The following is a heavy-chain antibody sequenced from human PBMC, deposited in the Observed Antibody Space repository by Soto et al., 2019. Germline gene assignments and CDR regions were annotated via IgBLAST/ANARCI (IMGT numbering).Heavy chain of an antibody. D-gene: IGHD4-4*01. CDR1: GYTFTGND. Sequence: QVQLVQSGAEVKKPGASVEVSYKASGYTFTGNDMHWVRQAPGQGLEWMGWINPNSGGTNYAQKFQGWVTMTRDTSISTAYMELSRLRSDDTAVYYCARDSNHDAFDIWGQGTMVTVSS. CDR3: ARDSNHDAFDI. V-gene: IGHV1-2*04. J-gene: IGHJ3*02. CDR2: INPNSGGT.